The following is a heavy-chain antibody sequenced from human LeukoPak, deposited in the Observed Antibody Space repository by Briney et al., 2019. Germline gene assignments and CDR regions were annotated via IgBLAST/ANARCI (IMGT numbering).Heavy chain of an antibody. CDR2: IYYSGST. Sequence: PSETLSLTCTVSGDSISRSSFYWGWIRQPPGKGLEWIGSIYYSGSTYYNPSLKSRVIISVDTSKNQFSLKLGSVTAADTAVYYCASPGCYASGTYCHYFDYWGQGTLVTVSS. CDR3: ASPGCYASGTYCHYFDY. D-gene: IGHD3-10*01. J-gene: IGHJ4*02. V-gene: IGHV4-39*01. CDR1: GDSISRSSFY.